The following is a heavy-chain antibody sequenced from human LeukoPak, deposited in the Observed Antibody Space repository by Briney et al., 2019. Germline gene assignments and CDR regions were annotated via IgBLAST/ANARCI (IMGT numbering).Heavy chain of an antibody. J-gene: IGHJ3*02. CDR1: GFTFDNYA. D-gene: IGHD3-16*02. CDR2: ISWNSGSI. V-gene: IGHV3-9*03. Sequence: PGRSLRLSCAASGFTFDNYALHWVRQGPGKGLEWVSGISWNSGSIAYADSVKGRFTISRDNARNSLYLQMNSLRAEDMALYYCAKGPVGELSSLNAFDIWGQGTMVTVSS. CDR3: AKGPVGELSSLNAFDI.